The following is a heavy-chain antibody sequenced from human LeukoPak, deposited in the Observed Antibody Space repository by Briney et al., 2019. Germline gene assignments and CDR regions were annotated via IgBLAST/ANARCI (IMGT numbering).Heavy chain of an antibody. CDR3: ARAPPYADPAAEYFQH. J-gene: IGHJ1*01. CDR1: GYTFTSYY. D-gene: IGHD2-2*01. V-gene: IGHV1-46*01. Sequence: ASVKVSCTASGYTFTSYYMHWVRQAPGQGLEWMGIINPSGGSTSYAQKFQGRVTMTRDTSTSTVYMELSSLRSEDTAVYYCARAPPYADPAAEYFQHWGQGTLVTVPS. CDR2: INPSGGST.